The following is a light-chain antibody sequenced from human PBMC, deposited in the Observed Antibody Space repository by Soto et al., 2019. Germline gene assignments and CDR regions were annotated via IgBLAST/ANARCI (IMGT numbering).Light chain of an antibody. Sequence: EIALTQSPGTLSLSPGDRATLSCRAGQIVTSSQLAWYQQKPGQAPRLLVFGASSRVLGIPDRFSGSVSGTDLTINISRLEPEDGEVYYGHHYGSSPLTFGQGTRLEIK. J-gene: IGKJ5*01. CDR2: GAS. CDR1: QIVTSSQ. V-gene: IGKV3-20*01. CDR3: HHYGSSPLT.